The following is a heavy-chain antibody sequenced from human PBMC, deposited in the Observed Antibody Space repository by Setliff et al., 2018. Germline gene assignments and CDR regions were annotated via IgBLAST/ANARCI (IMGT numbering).Heavy chain of an antibody. J-gene: IGHJ4*02. CDR3: ARGRDFWSGYLVY. V-gene: IGHV1-2*04. D-gene: IGHD3-3*01. CDR1: GYTFTGYY. Sequence: GASVQVSCKASGYTFTGYYMHWVRQAPGQGLEWMGWINPNSGGTNYAQKFQGWVTMTRDTSISTAYMELSRLRSDDTAVYYCARGRDFWSGYLVYWGQGTLVTVSS. CDR2: INPNSGGT.